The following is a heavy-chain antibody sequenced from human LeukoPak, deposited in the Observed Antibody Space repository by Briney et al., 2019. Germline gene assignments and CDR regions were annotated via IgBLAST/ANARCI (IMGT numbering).Heavy chain of an antibody. Sequence: SETLSLTCTVSGGSISSYYWSWIRQPPGKGLEWIGYIYYSGSTNYNPSLKSRVTISVDTSKNQFSLKLSSVTAADTAVYYCARGLSPDYYYGMDVWGQGTTVTVSS. J-gene: IGHJ6*02. CDR2: IYYSGST. CDR1: GGSISSYY. V-gene: IGHV4-59*01. CDR3: ARGLSPDYYYGMDV. D-gene: IGHD5/OR15-5a*01.